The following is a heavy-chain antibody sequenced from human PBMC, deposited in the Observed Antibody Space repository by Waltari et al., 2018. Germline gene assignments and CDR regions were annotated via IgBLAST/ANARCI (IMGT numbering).Heavy chain of an antibody. CDR2: IYDGGSS. Sequence: EVQLVETGGGLTQPGGSLRLSCAASGLRVSSNYIRGVRQGPGRGLEWVSTIYDGGSSYYADSVKGRLTISRDNSKNTVYLQMNSLRVDDTAVYYCARVWRNYHYYGMDVWGQGTTVTVSS. J-gene: IGHJ6*02. CDR3: ARVWRNYHYYGMDV. V-gene: IGHV3-53*02. D-gene: IGHD3-16*01. CDR1: GLRVSSNY.